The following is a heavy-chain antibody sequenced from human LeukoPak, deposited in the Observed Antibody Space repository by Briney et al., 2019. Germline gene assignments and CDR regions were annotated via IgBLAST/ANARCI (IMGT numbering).Heavy chain of an antibody. CDR2: INHSGST. Sequence: SETLPLTCAVYGGSFSGYYWSWIRQPPGKGLDWIGEINHSGSTNYNPSLKSRVTISVDTSKNQFSLKLSSVTAADTAVYYCARGRGPRGWYARYFDLWGRGTLVTVSS. D-gene: IGHD6-19*01. J-gene: IGHJ2*01. V-gene: IGHV4-34*01. CDR1: GGSFSGYY. CDR3: ARGRGPRGWYARYFDL.